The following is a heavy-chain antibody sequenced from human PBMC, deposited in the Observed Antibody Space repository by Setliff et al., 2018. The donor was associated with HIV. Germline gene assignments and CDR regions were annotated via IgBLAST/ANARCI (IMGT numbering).Heavy chain of an antibody. J-gene: IGHJ4*02. CDR1: GFTFNNYG. CDR3: AIEDGCGGHYHS. CDR2: IWYDGSDG. V-gene: IGHV3-33*01. Sequence: GGSLRLSCVGPGFTFNNYGMHWVRQAPGKGLEWVAVIWYDGSDGFYADSVQGRFTLSRDNSRNTVYLQMNDLRAEDTAVYYCAIEDGCGGHYHSWGQGTLVTVSS. D-gene: IGHD2-21*01.